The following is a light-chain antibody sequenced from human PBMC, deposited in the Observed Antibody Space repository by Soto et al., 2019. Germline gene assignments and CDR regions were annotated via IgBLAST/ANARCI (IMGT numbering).Light chain of an antibody. CDR3: TSYSDSSTDVV. Sequence: QSVLTQPASVSGSPGQSITISCTGTSSDIGGYKYVSWYQHHPGKAPKLMIYEVSNRPSGVSNRFSGSKSGNTASLTISGLQAEDEADYHCTSYSDSSTDVVFGGGTKLTV. CDR2: EVS. CDR1: SSDIGGYKY. J-gene: IGLJ2*01. V-gene: IGLV2-14*01.